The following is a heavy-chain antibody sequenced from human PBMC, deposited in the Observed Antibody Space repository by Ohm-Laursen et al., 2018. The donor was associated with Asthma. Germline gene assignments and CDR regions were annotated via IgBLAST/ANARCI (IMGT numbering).Heavy chain of an antibody. Sequence: GTLSLTCAVYGGSFSGYYWSWIRQPPGKGLEWIGEINHSGSTNYNPSLKSRVTISVDTSKNQFSLKLSSVTAADTAVYYCARGEAAAGNVHELFDYWGEGTLVTVSS. CDR1: GGSFSGYY. D-gene: IGHD6-13*01. V-gene: IGHV4-34*01. J-gene: IGHJ4*02. CDR3: ARGEAAAGNVHELFDY. CDR2: INHSGST.